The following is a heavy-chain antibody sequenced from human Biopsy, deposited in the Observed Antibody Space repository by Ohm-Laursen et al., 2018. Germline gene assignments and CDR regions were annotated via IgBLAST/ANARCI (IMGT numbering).Heavy chain of an antibody. J-gene: IGHJ6*02. Sequence: ESLRLSCAASGFRFTSYGMHWVRQPPGKGLEWIGDITQSGSTNYSPSLKSRVTISVDTAKKQFSLSLRSVTAADTAVYYCARVPLPGIGAAYQGRFLYGMDVWGQGTTVSVSS. V-gene: IGHV4-34*01. CDR2: ITQSGST. D-gene: IGHD6-13*01. CDR3: ARVPLPGIGAAYQGRFLYGMDV. CDR1: GFRFTSYG.